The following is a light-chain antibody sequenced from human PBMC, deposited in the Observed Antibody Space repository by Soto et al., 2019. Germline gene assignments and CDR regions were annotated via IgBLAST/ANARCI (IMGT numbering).Light chain of an antibody. CDR1: ESVRGK. V-gene: IGKV3-15*01. CDR2: GVS. J-gene: IGKJ5*01. CDR3: QQYNNWTRT. Sequence: VMTQSASALSGSPGERATLSCRASESVRGKVAGYQQKPGQAPRLLIYGVSTRDTGVPDRFSGIESGTEFTLPISSLKSEDFAVYYCQQYNNWTRTFGQGTR.